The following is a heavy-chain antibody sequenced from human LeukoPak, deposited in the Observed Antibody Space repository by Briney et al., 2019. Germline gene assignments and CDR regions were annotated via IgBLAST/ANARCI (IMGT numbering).Heavy chain of an antibody. CDR3: VRDRWPGVGYF. CDR2: VYSGGLT. CDR1: GFTVSDNY. D-gene: IGHD2-8*02. Sequence: PGGSLRLSCAASGFTVSDNYMSWVRQAPGKGLEWVSTVYSGGLTYYADPVKGRFTISRDNSKNTLYLQMSSLRAEDTAVYYCVRDRWPGVGYFWGQGTTVTVSS. V-gene: IGHV3-66*01. J-gene: IGHJ6*02.